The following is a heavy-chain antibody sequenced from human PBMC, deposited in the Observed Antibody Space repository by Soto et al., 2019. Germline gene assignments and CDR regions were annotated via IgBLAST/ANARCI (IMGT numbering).Heavy chain of an antibody. CDR3: AMSGYGPYYFDY. CDR2: INSDSDTI. Sequence: GGSLRLSCAASGFTFSYYGLSWVRQAPGKGLEWISYINSDSDTIYYADSVKGRFTISRENAKNSLYLQMSSLRDEDTAVYYCAMSGYGPYYFDYWGHGTLVTVSS. V-gene: IGHV3-48*02. CDR1: GFTFSYYG. D-gene: IGHD5-18*01. J-gene: IGHJ4*01.